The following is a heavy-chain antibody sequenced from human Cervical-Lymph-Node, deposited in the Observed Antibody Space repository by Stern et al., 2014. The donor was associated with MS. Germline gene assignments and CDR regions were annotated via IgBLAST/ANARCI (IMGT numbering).Heavy chain of an antibody. J-gene: IGHJ6*02. V-gene: IGHV1-69*01. D-gene: IGHD4-17*01. CDR2: IIPVFGTA. CDR1: GGTFSTYP. Sequence: VQLVESGAEVKKPGSSVKVSCKASGGTFSTYPIIWVRRAPGQGLAWMGGIIPVFGTANYAQKFQGRVTITAADSSSTAYMELSSLRSEDTAVYYCASPVTLTVGAMDVWGQGTTITVSS. CDR3: ASPVTLTVGAMDV.